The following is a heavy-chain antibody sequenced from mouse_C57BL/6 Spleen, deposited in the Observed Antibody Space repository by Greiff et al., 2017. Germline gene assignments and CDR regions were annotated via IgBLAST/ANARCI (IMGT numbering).Heavy chain of an antibody. CDR3: ARSYGNFPFDY. J-gene: IGHJ2*01. Sequence: VQLVESGAELARPGASVKLSCKASGYTFTSYGISWVKQRTGQGLEWIGEIYPRSGNTYYNEKFKGKATLTADKSSSTAYMELRSLTSEDSAVYFCARSYGNFPFDYWGQGTTLTVSS. CDR1: GYTFTSYG. D-gene: IGHD2-1*01. V-gene: IGHV1-81*01. CDR2: IYPRSGNT.